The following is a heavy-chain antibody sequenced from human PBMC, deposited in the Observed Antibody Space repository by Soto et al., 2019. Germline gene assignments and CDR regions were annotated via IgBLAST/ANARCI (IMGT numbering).Heavy chain of an antibody. CDR1: GASVSSSHY. V-gene: IGHV4-39*01. Sequence: QLQLQESGPGLVKSSETLSLTCSVSGASVSSSHYWGWIRQPPGKGLEWIGSVSYSGSPYYSPSFKSRITISVDTSNNQSSLRVRSVTATDTAVYFCARHSNTGAFFDYWGQGKLVTVSS. CDR3: ARHSNTGAFFDY. CDR2: VSYSGSP. D-gene: IGHD1-26*01. J-gene: IGHJ4*02.